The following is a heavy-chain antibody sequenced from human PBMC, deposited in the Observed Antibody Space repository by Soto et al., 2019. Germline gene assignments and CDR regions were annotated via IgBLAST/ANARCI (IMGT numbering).Heavy chain of an antibody. J-gene: IGHJ4*02. CDR1: GYTFTSYG. Sequence: ASVKVSCKASGYTFTSYGISWVRQAPGHGLEWMGWISGYNGDTNYARKYQGRVTMTTDTSTSTAYMELRSLRSDDTAVYYCARAPQTVAGAGIWYWGQGTLVTVSS. D-gene: IGHD6-13*01. V-gene: IGHV1-18*01. CDR2: ISGYNGDT. CDR3: ARAPQTVAGAGIWY.